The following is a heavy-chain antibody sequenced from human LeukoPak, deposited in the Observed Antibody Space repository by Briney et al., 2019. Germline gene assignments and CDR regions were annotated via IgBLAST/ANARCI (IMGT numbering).Heavy chain of an antibody. J-gene: IGHJ3*02. D-gene: IGHD1-20*01. CDR1: GGSFSGYY. Sequence: PSETLSLTCAVYGGSFSGYYWSWIRQPPGKGLEWIGEINHSGSTNYNPSLESRVTISVDTSKDQFSLKLSSVTAADTAVYYCARGITGTTGGGDAFDIWGQGTMVTVSS. CDR3: ARGITGTTGGGDAFDI. CDR2: INHSGST. V-gene: IGHV4-34*01.